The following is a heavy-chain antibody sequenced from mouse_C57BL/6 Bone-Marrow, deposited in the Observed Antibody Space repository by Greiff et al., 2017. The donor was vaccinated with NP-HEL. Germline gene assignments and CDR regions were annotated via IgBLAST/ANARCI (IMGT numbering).Heavy chain of an antibody. J-gene: IGHJ1*03. CDR3: ARKTPLYFDV. Sequence: EVQLQQSGPELVKPGASVKISCKASGYTFTDYYMNWVKQSHGKSLEWIGDINPNNGGTSYNQKFKGKATLTVDKSSSTAYMELRSLTSEDSAVYYCARKTPLYFDVWGTGTTVTVSS. CDR1: GYTFTDYY. CDR2: INPNNGGT. V-gene: IGHV1-26*01.